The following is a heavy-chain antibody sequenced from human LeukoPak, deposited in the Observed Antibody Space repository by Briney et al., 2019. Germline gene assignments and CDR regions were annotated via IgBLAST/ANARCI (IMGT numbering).Heavy chain of an antibody. CDR1: GFTFSSYG. V-gene: IGHV3-33*01. CDR3: ARGSTGSYAFDI. Sequence: GRSLRLSCAASGFTFSSYGMHWVRQAPGKGLEWVAVIWCDGSNKYYTDSVKGRFTISRDNSKNTLYLQMNSLRAEDTAVYYCARGSTGSYAFDIWGQGTMVTVSS. J-gene: IGHJ3*02. CDR2: IWCDGSNK. D-gene: IGHD1-1*01.